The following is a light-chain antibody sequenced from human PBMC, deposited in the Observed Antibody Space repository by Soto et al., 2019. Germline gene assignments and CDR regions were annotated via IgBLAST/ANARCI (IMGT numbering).Light chain of an antibody. CDR2: GAA. Sequence: EIAMTQSPATLSVSPGQRVILSCRASQSVNTNLAWYQHKPGQAPRLLIYGAATGATGIPARFSAAGSGTEFTLTISGLQSEDFAVYYCQQYNKWTWSSGQGTKVDIK. J-gene: IGKJ1*01. CDR1: QSVNTN. V-gene: IGKV3-15*01. CDR3: QQYNKWTWS.